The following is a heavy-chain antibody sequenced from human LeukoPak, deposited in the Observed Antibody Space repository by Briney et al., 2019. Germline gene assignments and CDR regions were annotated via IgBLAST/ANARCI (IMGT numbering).Heavy chain of an antibody. V-gene: IGHV1-2*02. CDR3: ARVRYYYGSGSYYNSPLDY. CDR2: INPNSGNT. Sequence: ASVKVSCKASGYTFTGYYIHWVRQAPGQGLEWMGWINPNSGNTYSAQKFQGRVTMTRDTSISTAYMEVSRLRSDDTAVYYCARVRYYYGSGSYYNSPLDYWGQGTLVTVSS. D-gene: IGHD3-10*01. J-gene: IGHJ4*02. CDR1: GYTFTGYY.